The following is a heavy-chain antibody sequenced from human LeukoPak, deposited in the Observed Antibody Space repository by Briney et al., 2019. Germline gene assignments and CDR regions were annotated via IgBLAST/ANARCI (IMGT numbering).Heavy chain of an antibody. CDR3: TRDITGTARYYYYYYMDV. J-gene: IGHJ6*03. CDR1: GFTFGDYA. V-gene: IGHV3-49*04. Sequence: GGSLRLSCTASGFTFGDYAMSWVRQAPGKGLEWVGFIRSKAYGGTTEYAASVKGRFTISRDDSKSIAYLQMNSLKTEDTAVYYCTRDITGTARYYYYYYMDVWGKGTTVTVSS. D-gene: IGHD1-20*01. CDR2: IRSKAYGGTT.